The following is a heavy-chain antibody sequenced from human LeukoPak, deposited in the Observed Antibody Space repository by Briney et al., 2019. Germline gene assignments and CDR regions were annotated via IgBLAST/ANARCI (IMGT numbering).Heavy chain of an antibody. CDR3: ARHIRFEGVDY. CDR2: IKQDGSEK. V-gene: IGHV3-7*01. D-gene: IGHD3-3*01. J-gene: IGHJ4*02. CDR1: GFIFSSYW. Sequence: AGGSLRLSCAASGFIFSSYWMSWVRQAPGKGLEWVANIKQDGSEKYYVDSVKGRFTISRDNAKNSLFLQMNSLRAEDTAVYYCARHIRFEGVDYWGQGTLVTVSS.